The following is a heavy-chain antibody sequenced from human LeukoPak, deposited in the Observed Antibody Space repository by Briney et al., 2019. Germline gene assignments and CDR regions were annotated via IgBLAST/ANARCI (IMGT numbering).Heavy chain of an antibody. CDR2: MGSSGTKG. D-gene: IGHD3-3*02. J-gene: IGHJ3*01. CDR3: VRELGAPAAGAFDL. CDR1: GFTFSSYA. V-gene: IGHV3-21*01. Sequence: GGSLRLSCAASGFTFSSYAMSWGRQAPGKGLEWVSSMGSSGTKGYYADSVKGRFIISRDNAKNSLFLQMNSLRAEDSALYYCVRELGAPAAGAFDLWGQGTLVTVSS.